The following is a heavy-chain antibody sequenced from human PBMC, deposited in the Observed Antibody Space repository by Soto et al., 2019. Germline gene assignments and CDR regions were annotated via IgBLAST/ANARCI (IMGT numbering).Heavy chain of an antibody. Sequence: PSETLSLTCSVSGGSISSYSWSWIRQPPGKGLEWIGCIYYSGSTNYNPSLKSRVTISVDTYKNQFSRKLSSVTAAETAVYYCARGGSSWYVYWGNVTLLTISS. V-gene: IGHV4-59*01. CDR2: IYYSGST. J-gene: IGHJ5*01. D-gene: IGHD6-13*01. CDR3: ARGGSSWYVY. CDR1: GGSISSYS.